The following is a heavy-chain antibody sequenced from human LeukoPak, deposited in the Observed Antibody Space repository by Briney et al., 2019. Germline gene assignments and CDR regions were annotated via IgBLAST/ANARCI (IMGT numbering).Heavy chain of an antibody. J-gene: IGHJ4*02. D-gene: IGHD5-24*01. CDR1: GFTFSSLG. V-gene: IGHV3-23*01. CDR3: AKDDAWLQFGS. Sequence: GGTLRLSCVASGFTFSSLGMNWVRQAPGKGREWVSGISPNGVITYYADSVKGRFSISRDNYKGTVYLQMNSLRPEDTAVYYCAKDDAWLQFGSWGRGTLVTVSS. CDR2: ISPNGVIT.